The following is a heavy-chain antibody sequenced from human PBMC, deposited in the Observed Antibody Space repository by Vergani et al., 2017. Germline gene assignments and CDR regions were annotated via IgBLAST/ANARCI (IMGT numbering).Heavy chain of an antibody. CDR1: GFTFSTYG. Sequence: VQLVESGGGLVQPGGSLRLSCAASGFTFSTYGMHWVRQAPGKGLEWVAIIWYDGSNTYYADSVKGRFTVSRDNSRNTLFLQMNSLRVEDTAVYYCARSRYDSSGFSTIFRYWGQGTRVTGS. CDR3: ARSRYDSSGFSTIFRY. D-gene: IGHD3-22*01. J-gene: IGHJ4*02. V-gene: IGHV3-33*08. CDR2: IWYDGSNT.